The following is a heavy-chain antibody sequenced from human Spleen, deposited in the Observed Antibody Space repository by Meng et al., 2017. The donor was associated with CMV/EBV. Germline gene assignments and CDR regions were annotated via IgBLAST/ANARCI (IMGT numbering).Heavy chain of an antibody. CDR2: ISSNSDYI. CDR3: ARDRDYYDYVWGSYRYYFDY. J-gene: IGHJ4*02. V-gene: IGHV3-21*01. CDR1: GFTFSTYT. Sequence: GESLKISCAASGFTFSTYTMNWVRQAPGKGLEWVSSISSNSDYISYADSVRGRFTISRDNAKNSVYLQMTGLRAEDTAVYYCARDRDYYDYVWGSYRYYFDYWGQGTLVTVSS. D-gene: IGHD3-16*02.